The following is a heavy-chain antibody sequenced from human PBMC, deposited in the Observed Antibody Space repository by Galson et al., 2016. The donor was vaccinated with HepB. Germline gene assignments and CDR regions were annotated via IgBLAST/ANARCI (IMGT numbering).Heavy chain of an antibody. CDR3: AKGYGLWDY. CDR1: GFTFSSYA. J-gene: IGHJ4*02. D-gene: IGHD5-18*01. Sequence: SCAASGFTFSSYAMSWVRQAPGKGLEWVSGISVSGRSTYYADSVKGRFTISRDNSKNTLYLQMNSLRAEDTAVYYCAKGYGLWDYWGQGTLVTVSS. CDR2: ISVSGRST. V-gene: IGHV3-23*01.